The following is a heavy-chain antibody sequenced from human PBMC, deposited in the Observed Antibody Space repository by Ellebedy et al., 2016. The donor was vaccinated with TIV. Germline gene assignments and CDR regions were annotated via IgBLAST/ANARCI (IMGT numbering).Heavy chain of an antibody. Sequence: AASVKVSCKASGYAFSGYHIHRWRQAAGHGLEERVGITSDSGSTKYAQRFQGGVTMTSETSITTAFMQLSSLTSDDTAMYYCTRTLAPADTSLGYWGQGTLVTVSS. CDR3: TRTLAPADTSLGY. CDR2: ITSDSGST. D-gene: IGHD2-2*01. J-gene: IGHJ4*02. CDR1: GYAFSGYH. V-gene: IGHV1-2*02.